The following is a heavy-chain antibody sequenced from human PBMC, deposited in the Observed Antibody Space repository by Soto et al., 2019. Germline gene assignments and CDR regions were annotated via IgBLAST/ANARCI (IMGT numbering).Heavy chain of an antibody. Sequence: QVQLVQSGAEVKKPGSSVKVSCKASGGTFSSYTISWVRQAPGQGLEWMGRIIPILGIANYAQKSQGRVTITADKSTSTAYMELSSLRSEDTAVYYCARGGYDILTGYYTDHFDYWGQGTLVTVSS. CDR3: ARGGYDILTGYYTDHFDY. CDR2: IIPILGIA. V-gene: IGHV1-69*02. CDR1: GGTFSSYT. D-gene: IGHD3-9*01. J-gene: IGHJ4*02.